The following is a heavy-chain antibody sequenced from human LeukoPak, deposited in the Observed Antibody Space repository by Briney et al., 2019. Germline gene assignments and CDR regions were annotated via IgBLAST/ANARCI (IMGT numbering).Heavy chain of an antibody. V-gene: IGHV3-30-3*01. Sequence: PGGSLRPSCADSGLTFGTSAMHWARQAPGKGLEWVAVVSFDGSNEKYADSVRGRFTISRDNSKKMLYLQMNSLSREDTAVYYCVRGVGYTLLSWGQGTLVTVSS. CDR3: VRGVGYTLLS. CDR1: GLTFGTSA. D-gene: IGHD1-1*01. J-gene: IGHJ5*02. CDR2: VSFDGSNE.